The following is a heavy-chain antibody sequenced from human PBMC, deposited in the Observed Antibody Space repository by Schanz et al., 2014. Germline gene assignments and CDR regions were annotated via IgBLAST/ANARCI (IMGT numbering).Heavy chain of an antibody. V-gene: IGHV3-23*01. D-gene: IGHD4-4*01. CDR2: ITDSGGST. Sequence: EVQLLESGGGLVQPGGSLRLSCAASGFTFSSYAMSWVRQAPGKGLEWVSAITDSGGSTYYADSVKGRFTISRDNSKNTVHLQMNSLRAEDTAVYFCAKDRWRATVMVDAFDIWGQGTKVTVSS. CDR3: AKDRWRATVMVDAFDI. CDR1: GFTFSSYA. J-gene: IGHJ3*02.